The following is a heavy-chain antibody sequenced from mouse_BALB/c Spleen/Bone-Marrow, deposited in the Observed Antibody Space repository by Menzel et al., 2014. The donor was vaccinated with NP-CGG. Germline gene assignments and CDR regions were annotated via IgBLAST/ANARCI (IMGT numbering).Heavy chain of an antibody. CDR2: IGPSDSET. D-gene: IGHD2-1*01. CDR1: GYSFTSYW. Sequence: VQLQQSGPQLVRPGASVKISCKASGYSFTSYWMHWVKQRPGQGLEWIGMIGPSDSETRLNQKFKDKATLTVDKSSSTDYMQLSSPPTEDSAVYCCASPSDGNPFAYWGQGTLVTVSA. V-gene: IGHV1S74*01. CDR3: ASPSDGNPFAY. J-gene: IGHJ3*01.